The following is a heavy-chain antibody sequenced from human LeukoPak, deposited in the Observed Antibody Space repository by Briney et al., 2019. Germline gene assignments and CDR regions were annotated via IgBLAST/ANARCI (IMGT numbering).Heavy chain of an antibody. Sequence: ASVKVSCSASGYTFTGYYIHWGRQGPGQGLEWVGWINANSGGTNYAQKFQGRVTMTRDTSISTAYMELSRLRSDDTAVYYCTREDYWGQGTVVTVSS. V-gene: IGHV1-2*02. CDR1: GYTFTGYY. J-gene: IGHJ4*02. CDR2: INANSGGT. CDR3: TREDY.